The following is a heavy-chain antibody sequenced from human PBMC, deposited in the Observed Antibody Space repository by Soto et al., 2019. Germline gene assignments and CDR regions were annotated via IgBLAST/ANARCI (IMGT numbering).Heavy chain of an antibody. D-gene: IGHD3-10*01. V-gene: IGHV4-4*02. J-gene: IGHJ4*02. CDR1: GDSINSSHW. CDR3: ARVMRVVRGVIINHLFDY. CDR2: ISHSGST. Sequence: SETLSLTCAVSGDSINSSHWWSWVRQPPGKGLEWIGQISHSGSTNYNPSLTSRVTISVDKSKNHFSLNLTSVTAADTAVYYCARVMRVVRGVIINHLFDYRGQGTQVTVSS.